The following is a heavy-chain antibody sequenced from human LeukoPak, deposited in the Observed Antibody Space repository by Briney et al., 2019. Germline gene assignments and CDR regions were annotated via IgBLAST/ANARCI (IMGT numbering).Heavy chain of an antibody. CDR3: ARPYYYDSRIDP. J-gene: IGHJ5*02. Sequence: PSQTLSLTCTVSGGSISSGDYYWGWIRQPPGKGLEWIAYMYYGGSTYYNPSLKSRVTMSADTSKNQLSLKLSSVTAADTAVYYCARPYYYDSRIDPWGQGILVTVSS. D-gene: IGHD3-22*01. CDR1: GGSISSGDYY. V-gene: IGHV4-30-4*01. CDR2: MYYGGST.